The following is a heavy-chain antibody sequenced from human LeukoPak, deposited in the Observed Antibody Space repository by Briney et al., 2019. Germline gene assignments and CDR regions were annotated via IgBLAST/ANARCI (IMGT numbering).Heavy chain of an antibody. D-gene: IGHD5-24*01. CDR2: ISYDGTNN. CDR1: GFTFSTYA. CDR3: AKDQFDGYNAFAY. V-gene: IGHV3-30-3*01. Sequence: PGGSLRLSCAASGFTFSTYAMHWVRQAPGKGLEWVATISYDGTNNYYADSVKGRFTISRDNSKNTLYLQMNSLRAADTAVYYCAKDQFDGYNAFAYWGQGTPVTVSS. J-gene: IGHJ4*02.